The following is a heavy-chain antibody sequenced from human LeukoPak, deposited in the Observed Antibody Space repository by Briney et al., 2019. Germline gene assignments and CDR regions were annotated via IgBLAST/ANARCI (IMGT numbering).Heavy chain of an antibody. Sequence: GGSLRLSCAASGFTFSSYEMNWVRQAPGKGLEWVSYISSSGSTIYYADSVKGRFTISRDNAKNSLYLQMNSLRAEDTALYYCARGYCSGGSCYIPYYWGQGTLVTVSS. CDR3: ARGYCSGGSCYIPYY. CDR2: ISSSGSTI. V-gene: IGHV3-48*03. CDR1: GFTFSSYE. J-gene: IGHJ4*02. D-gene: IGHD2-15*01.